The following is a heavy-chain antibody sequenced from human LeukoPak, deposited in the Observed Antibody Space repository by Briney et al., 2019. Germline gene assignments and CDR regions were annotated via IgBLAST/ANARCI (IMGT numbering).Heavy chain of an antibody. J-gene: IGHJ4*02. D-gene: IGHD5/OR15-5a*01. CDR1: GFTFSSYA. CDR2: ISGPAGSW. V-gene: IGHV3-23*01. CDR3: AKKVGLVSAPLYYFDV. Sequence: GGSLRLSCAASGFTFSSYAMSWVRQAPGKGLEWVSAISGPAGSWDYADSVKGRFTISRDNSKNTLFLQMNSLRAEDTAIYYCAKKVGLVSAPLYYFDVWGQGTLVTVSS.